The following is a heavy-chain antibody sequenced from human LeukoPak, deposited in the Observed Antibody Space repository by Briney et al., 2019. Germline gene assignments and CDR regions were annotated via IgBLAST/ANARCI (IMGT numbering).Heavy chain of an antibody. Sequence: PGGSLRLSCAASGFTFSSYDMHWVRQATGKGLEWVSGIGTAGDTSYLGSVKGRFTISRENAKDSLYLQMNSLRVGDTAVYYCARGGPPYWYFDLWGRGTLVTVSS. J-gene: IGHJ2*01. CDR1: GFTFSSYD. V-gene: IGHV3-13*01. CDR2: IGTAGDT. CDR3: ARGGPPYWYFDL. D-gene: IGHD3-16*01.